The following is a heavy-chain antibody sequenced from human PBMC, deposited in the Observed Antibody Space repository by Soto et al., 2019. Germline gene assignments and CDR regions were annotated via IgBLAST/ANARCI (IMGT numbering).Heavy chain of an antibody. Sequence: EVQLLESGGGLVQPGGSLRVSCAASGFSFSSYAMNWVRQAPGKGLEWVSAISASGGSTYYAAAVEGRFTISRDNSRNTLYLPMNSLRAEDTTEYYCAKDRGGRAIFGVLIIDGMDVWGQGTTVTVSS. V-gene: IGHV3-23*01. CDR2: ISASGGST. CDR1: GFSFSSYA. J-gene: IGHJ6*02. D-gene: IGHD3-3*01. CDR3: AKDRGGRAIFGVLIIDGMDV.